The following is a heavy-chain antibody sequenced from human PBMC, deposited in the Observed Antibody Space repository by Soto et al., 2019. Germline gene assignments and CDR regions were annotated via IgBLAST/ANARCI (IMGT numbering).Heavy chain of an antibody. CDR1: GYTVTSYG. J-gene: IGHJ6*02. Sequence: ASVKVSCKASGYTVTSYGLSWVRQAPGQGLEGMGLLSAYNRNTNYAQKLQGRVTMTTDTSTSTAYMELRSLRSDDTAVYYCARLESSDYSNDHYRMDVWGQGCTVTVAS. V-gene: IGHV1-18*01. CDR3: ARLESSDYSNDHYRMDV. D-gene: IGHD4-4*01. CDR2: LSAYNRNT.